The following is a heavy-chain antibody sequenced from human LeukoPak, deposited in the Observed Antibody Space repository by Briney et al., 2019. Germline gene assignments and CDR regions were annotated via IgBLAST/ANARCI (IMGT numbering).Heavy chain of an antibody. CDR1: GFTFSSYG. D-gene: IGHD6-13*01. J-gene: IGHJ4*02. CDR2: ISYDGSNK. Sequence: GGSLRLSCAASGFTFSSYGMHWVRQAPGKGLEWVAVISYDGSNKYYADSVKGRFTISRDNSKDTLYLQMNSLRAEDTAVYYCAKSLLPGYSSSWYGSHWGQGTLVTVSS. CDR3: AKSLLPGYSSSWYGSH. V-gene: IGHV3-30*18.